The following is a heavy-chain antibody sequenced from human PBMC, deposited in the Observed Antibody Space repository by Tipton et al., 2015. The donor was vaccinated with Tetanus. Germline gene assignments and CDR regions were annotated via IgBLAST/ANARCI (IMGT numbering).Heavy chain of an antibody. J-gene: IGHJ4*02. Sequence: SLRLSCAVSGFIFSSYTMNWVRQAPGKGLEWVASISSTSTYIYYADSVTGRFTISRDNAKNSLYLQMSSLRADDTAVYYCASGSTLDYWGQGVLVSVSS. D-gene: IGHD6-25*01. V-gene: IGHV3-21*01. CDR3: ASGSTLDY. CDR1: GFIFSSYT. CDR2: ISSTSTYI.